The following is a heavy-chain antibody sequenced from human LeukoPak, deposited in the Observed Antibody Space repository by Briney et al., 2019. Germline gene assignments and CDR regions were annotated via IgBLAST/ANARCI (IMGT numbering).Heavy chain of an antibody. Sequence: ASVKVSCKASGGTFSSYAISWVRQAPGQGLEWIGGIILIFGTANYAQKFQGRVTITADESTSTAYMELSSLRSEDTAVYYCASDTMVRGVYGEERKFDYWGQGTLVTVSS. V-gene: IGHV1-69*13. CDR2: IILIFGTA. CDR1: GGTFSSYA. J-gene: IGHJ4*02. CDR3: ASDTMVRGVYGEERKFDY. D-gene: IGHD3-10*01.